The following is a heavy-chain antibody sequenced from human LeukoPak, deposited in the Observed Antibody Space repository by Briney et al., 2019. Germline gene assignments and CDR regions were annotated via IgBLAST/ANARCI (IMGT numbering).Heavy chain of an antibody. D-gene: IGHD5-24*01. V-gene: IGHV4-4*07. CDR3: ARDVGDGYNYYFDY. CDR1: GGSISSYY. CDR2: IYTSGGT. Sequence: PSETLSLTCTVSGGSISSYYWSWIRQPAGKGLEWIGRIYTSGGTNYDPSLKSRVTMSVDTSKNQFSLKLSSVTAADTAVYYCARDVGDGYNYYFDYWGQGTLVTASP. J-gene: IGHJ4*02.